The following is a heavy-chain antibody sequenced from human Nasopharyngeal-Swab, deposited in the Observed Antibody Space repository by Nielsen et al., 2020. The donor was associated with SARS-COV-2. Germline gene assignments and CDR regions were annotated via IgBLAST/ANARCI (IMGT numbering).Heavy chain of an antibody. Sequence: GGSLKLSCAASGFTFSSYAMSWVRQAPGKGLEWVSVIYSGGNAYYADSVKGRFTISRDTSKNMLYLQMDSVRADDTAVYYCARDTGFCTRGSCGPFDSWGQGTLVSVSS. D-gene: IGHD2-8*01. CDR3: ARDTGFCTRGSCGPFDS. CDR2: IYSGGNA. V-gene: IGHV3-53*01. CDR1: GFTFSSYA. J-gene: IGHJ4*02.